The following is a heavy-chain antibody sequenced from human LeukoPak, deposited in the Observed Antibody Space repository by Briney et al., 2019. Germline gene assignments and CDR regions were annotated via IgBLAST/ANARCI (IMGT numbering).Heavy chain of an antibody. D-gene: IGHD3-16*02. Sequence: GGSLRLSCAASGFIFSSYSMNWVRQAPGKGLEWISYISPNSRTKYYADSVKGRFTISRDNANNSLSLQMNSLRAEDTAVYYCARGAGGYRPYWGQGTLVTVSS. CDR2: ISPNSRTK. CDR1: GFIFSSYS. CDR3: ARGAGGYRPY. V-gene: IGHV3-48*04. J-gene: IGHJ4*02.